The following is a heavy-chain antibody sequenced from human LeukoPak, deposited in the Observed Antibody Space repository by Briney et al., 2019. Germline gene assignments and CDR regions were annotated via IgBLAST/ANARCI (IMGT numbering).Heavy chain of an antibody. D-gene: IGHD3-22*01. V-gene: IGHV3-30*18. CDR3: AKGGYYERPWYFDY. CDR1: GFTFSHYA. J-gene: IGHJ4*02. CDR2: ISFDGTNK. Sequence: QAGGSLRRSCAASGFTFSHYAMHWVRQAPGKGLEWVAVISFDGTNKFYADSVKGRFTISRDNSKNALYLQMNSLRAEDTAVYYCAKGGYYERPWYFDYWGQGTLVTVSS.